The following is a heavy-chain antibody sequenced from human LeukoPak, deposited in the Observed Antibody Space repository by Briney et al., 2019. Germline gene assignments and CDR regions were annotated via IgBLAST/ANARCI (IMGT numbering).Heavy chain of an antibody. J-gene: IGHJ5*02. Sequence: ASVKVSCKVSGYTLTELSMHWVRQAPGKGLEWMGGFDPEDGETIYAQKFQGRVTMTEDTSTDTAYMELSSLRSEDTAVYYCATACIGYCSSASCLPQAVCSWFDPWGQGTLVTVSS. D-gene: IGHD2-2*01. CDR3: ATACIGYCSSASCLPQAVCSWFDP. CDR2: FDPEDGET. CDR1: GYTLTELS. V-gene: IGHV1-24*01.